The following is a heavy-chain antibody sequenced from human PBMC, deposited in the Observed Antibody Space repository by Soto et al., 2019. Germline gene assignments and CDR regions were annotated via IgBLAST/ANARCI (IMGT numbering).Heavy chain of an antibody. CDR1: GFSISSGDY. D-gene: IGHD1-26*01. J-gene: IGHJ4*02. Sequence: PSETLSFTWNVSGFSISSGDYWAWVRRSPEKGLEWIASIYSSGSSYQNRILESRITISVDTAKNQFSLKFKSVTVEETAVYYCAREKVGTTHLDYWGQGTPVTVS. CDR2: IYSSGSS. CDR3: AREKVGTTHLDY. V-gene: IGHV4-38-2*02.